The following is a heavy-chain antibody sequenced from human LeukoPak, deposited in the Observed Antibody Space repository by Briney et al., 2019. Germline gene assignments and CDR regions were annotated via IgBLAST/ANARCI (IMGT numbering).Heavy chain of an antibody. J-gene: IGHJ4*02. CDR1: YTYTXYG. CDR3: ARDLGGSWYDY. V-gene: IGHV1-18*01. D-gene: IGHD6-13*01. CDR2: ISAYNGDT. Sequence: YTYTXYGISWVRQAPGQGLEWMGWISAYNGDTHYAQKLQGRVTMTTDTSTSTAYMELRSLRSDDTAVYYCARDLGGSWYDYWGQGTLVTVSS.